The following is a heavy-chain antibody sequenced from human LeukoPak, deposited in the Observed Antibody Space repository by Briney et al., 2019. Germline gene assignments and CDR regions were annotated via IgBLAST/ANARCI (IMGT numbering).Heavy chain of an antibody. Sequence: ASVKVSCEASGGTFSSYAISWVRQAPGQGLEWMGGIIPIFGTANYAQKFQGRVTITADKSTSTAYLELSSLRSEDTAVYYCARDAGGCSSTSCYQRYYYDYGMDVWGKGTTVTVSS. CDR1: GGTFSSYA. CDR3: ARDAGGCSSTSCYQRYYYDYGMDV. J-gene: IGHJ6*04. D-gene: IGHD2-2*01. CDR2: IIPIFGTA. V-gene: IGHV1-69*06.